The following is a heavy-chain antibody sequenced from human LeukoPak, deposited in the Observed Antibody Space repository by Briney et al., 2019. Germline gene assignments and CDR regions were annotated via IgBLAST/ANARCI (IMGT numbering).Heavy chain of an antibody. CDR3: ARQFRGSGFDP. D-gene: IGHD5-12*01. Sequence: SETLSLTCTVSGGSISSYYWSWIRQPPGKGLEWIGYIYYSGSTNYNPSLKSRVTISVDTSKNRFSLKLSSVTAADTAVYYCARQFRGSGFDPWGQGTLVTVSS. CDR1: GGSISSYY. V-gene: IGHV4-59*01. J-gene: IGHJ5*02. CDR2: IYYSGST.